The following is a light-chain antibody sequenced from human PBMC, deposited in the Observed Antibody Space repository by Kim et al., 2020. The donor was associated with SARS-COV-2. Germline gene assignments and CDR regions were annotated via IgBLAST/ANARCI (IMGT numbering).Light chain of an antibody. Sequence: VSPGQTASITCSGDRLGDKYASWYQQKPGRSPVLVIYNDSRRPSGIPERFSGSNSGNTATLTISGTQAIDEADYYCQAWDNNNGVFGGGTQLTVL. CDR2: NDS. V-gene: IGLV3-1*01. J-gene: IGLJ3*02. CDR3: QAWDNNNGV. CDR1: RLGDKY.